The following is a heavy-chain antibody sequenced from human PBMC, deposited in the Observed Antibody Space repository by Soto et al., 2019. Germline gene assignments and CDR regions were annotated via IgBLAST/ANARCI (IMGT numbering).Heavy chain of an antibody. V-gene: IGHV5-10-1*01. CDR3: ARRNPYYGSGSYPYPLDY. CDR2: IDPSDSYT. CDR1: GYSFTSHW. Sequence: GESLKISCKGSGYSFTSHWISWVRQMPGKSLEWMGRIDPSDSYTNYSPSFQGHVTISADKSISTAYLQWSSLKASDTAMYYCARRNPYYGSGSYPYPLDYWGQGTLVTVSS. J-gene: IGHJ4*02. D-gene: IGHD3-10*01.